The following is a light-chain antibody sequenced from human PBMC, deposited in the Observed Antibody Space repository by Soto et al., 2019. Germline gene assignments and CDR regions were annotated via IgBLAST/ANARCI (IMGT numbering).Light chain of an antibody. CDR1: SSNIGSNY. CDR2: SDN. Sequence: QSVLTQPPSASGTPGQRVTISCSGSSSNIGSNYVYWYQQLPGTAPKLLMYSDNQRPSGVPDRFSGSKSGTSASLAISGLRSEDEADYYCAAWDDSLSGLVFGGGTKVTVL. J-gene: IGLJ2*01. CDR3: AAWDDSLSGLV. V-gene: IGLV1-47*02.